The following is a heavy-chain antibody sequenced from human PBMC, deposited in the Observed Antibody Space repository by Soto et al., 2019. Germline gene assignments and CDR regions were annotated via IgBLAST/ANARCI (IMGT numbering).Heavy chain of an antibody. CDR2: IYYSGST. CDR1: GGSISSSSYY. D-gene: IGHD6-19*01. V-gene: IGHV4-39*01. CDR3: ASISGGLEYSSGQYNWFDP. Sequence: SETMRLPCTVSGGSISSSSYYWGWIRQPPGKGLEWIGSIYYSGSTYYNPSLKSRVTISVDTSKNQFSLKLSSMTAADTAVYYCASISGGLEYSSGQYNWFDPWGQGTLVTVSS. J-gene: IGHJ5*02.